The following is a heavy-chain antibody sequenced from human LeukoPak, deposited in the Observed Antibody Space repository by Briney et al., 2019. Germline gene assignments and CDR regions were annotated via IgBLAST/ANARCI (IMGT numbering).Heavy chain of an antibody. J-gene: IGHJ5*02. CDR3: ARRRRWFDP. CDR2: TNHSGST. Sequence: SETLSLTCAVYGGSFSGYYWSWIRQPPGKGLEWIGETNHSGSTNYNPSLKSRVTISVDTSKNQFSLKLSSVTAADTAVYYCARRRRWFDPWGQGTLVTVSS. CDR1: GGSFSGYY. V-gene: IGHV4-34*01.